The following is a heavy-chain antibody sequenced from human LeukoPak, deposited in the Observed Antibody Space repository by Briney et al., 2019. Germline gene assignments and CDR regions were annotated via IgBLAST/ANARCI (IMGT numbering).Heavy chain of an antibody. CDR3: IRANYDSSGYYSYAEYFQH. CDR1: GFTFSSYS. J-gene: IGHJ1*01. D-gene: IGHD3-22*01. V-gene: IGHV3-21*01. Sequence: GGSLRLSCAASGFTFSSYSMNWVRQAPGKGLEWVSSISSSSSYIYYADSVKGRFTISRDNAKNSLYLQMNSLRAEDTAVYYCIRANYDSSGYYSYAEYFQHWGQGTLVTVSS. CDR2: ISSSSSYI.